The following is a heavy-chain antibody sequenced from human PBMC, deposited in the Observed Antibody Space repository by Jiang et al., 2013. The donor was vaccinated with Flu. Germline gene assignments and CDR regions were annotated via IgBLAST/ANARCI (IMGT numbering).Heavy chain of an antibody. Sequence: VQLLESGGGLVKPGRSLRLSCTASGFTFGDYAMSWFRQAPGKGLEWVGFIRSKAYGGTTEYAASVKGRFTISRDDSKSIAYLQMNSLKTEDTAVYYCTRPNYYDSSGYLTHFDYWGQGTLVTVSS. J-gene: IGHJ4*02. V-gene: IGHV3-49*05. CDR2: IRSKAYGGTT. CDR3: TRPNYYDSSGYLTHFDY. D-gene: IGHD3-22*01. CDR1: GFTFGDYA.